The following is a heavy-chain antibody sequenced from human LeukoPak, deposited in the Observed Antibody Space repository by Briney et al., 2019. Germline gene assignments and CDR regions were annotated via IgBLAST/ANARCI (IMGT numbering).Heavy chain of an antibody. J-gene: IGHJ6*03. CDR2: ISSSSSTI. CDR1: GFTFSSYS. Sequence: GGSLRLSCAASGFTFSSYSMNWVRQAPGKGLEWVSYISSSSSTIYYADSVKGRFTISRDNAKNSLYLQMNSLRAEDTAVYYCARDGRYCSSTSCWYYYYYYMDVWGKGTTVTVSS. V-gene: IGHV3-48*01. D-gene: IGHD2-2*01. CDR3: ARDGRYCSSTSCWYYYYYYMDV.